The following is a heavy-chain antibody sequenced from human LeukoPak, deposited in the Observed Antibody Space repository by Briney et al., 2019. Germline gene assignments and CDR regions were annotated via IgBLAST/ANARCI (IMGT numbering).Heavy chain of an antibody. CDR2: ISWNSGSI. Sequence: PGGSLRLSCAASGFTFDDYAMHWVRQAPGKGLEWVSGISWNSGSIGYADSVKGRFTISRDNSKNTLYLQMNSLRADDTAMYYCAKDGEMSTITGAFDIWGQGTMVTVSS. CDR1: GFTFDDYA. D-gene: IGHD5-24*01. CDR3: AKDGEMSTITGAFDI. V-gene: IGHV3-9*01. J-gene: IGHJ3*02.